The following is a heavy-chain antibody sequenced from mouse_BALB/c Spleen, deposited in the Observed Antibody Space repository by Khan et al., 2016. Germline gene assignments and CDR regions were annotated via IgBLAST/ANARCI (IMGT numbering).Heavy chain of an antibody. V-gene: IGHV1-87*01. CDR1: GYTFTSYW. CDR2: IYPGDGDT. J-gene: IGHJ2*01. CDR3: ARGIPPDY. Sequence: QVQLQQSGAELARPGASVKLSCKASGYTFTSYWMQWVKQRPGQGLEWIGAIYPGDGDTRYTQKFKDKATLTADKSSSTAYMQLSSLASEDSAVYYWARGIPPDYWGQGTTLTVSS.